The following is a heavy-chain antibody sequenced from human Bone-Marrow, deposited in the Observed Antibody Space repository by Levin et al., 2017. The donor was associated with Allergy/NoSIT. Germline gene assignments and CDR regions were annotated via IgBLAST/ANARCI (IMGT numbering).Heavy chain of an antibody. Sequence: SSETLSLTCTVSNGSISTYYWSWIRQPPGKGLEFIGYIHYSGTTNYNPSLQSRVTISLDTSKSHFPLQLTSVTTADTAVYYCSTPGDTNYELLTDSQSRGDWFDPWGQGTLVTVSS. CDR3: STPGDTNYELLTDSQSRGDWFDP. CDR1: NGSISTYY. J-gene: IGHJ5*02. V-gene: IGHV4-59*01. CDR2: IHYSGTT. D-gene: IGHD3-9*01.